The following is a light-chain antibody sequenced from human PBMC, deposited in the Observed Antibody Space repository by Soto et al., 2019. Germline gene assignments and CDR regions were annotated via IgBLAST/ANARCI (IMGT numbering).Light chain of an antibody. CDR1: QSISTY. CDR3: QHFDSHWT. CDR2: KAA. J-gene: IGKJ1*01. V-gene: IGKV1-5*03. Sequence: DIQLTQSPSTLSASVGARVTITCRASQSISTYFAWYQQKPGKAPKALIYKAASLESGVPSRFSGSGSGTEFTRARSYLQPDGFATYYGQHFDSHWTVGQGNKVESK.